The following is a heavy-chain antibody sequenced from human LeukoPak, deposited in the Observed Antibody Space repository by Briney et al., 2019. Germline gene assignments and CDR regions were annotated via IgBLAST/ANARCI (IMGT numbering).Heavy chain of an antibody. CDR2: ISRSGGST. CDR3: AKVRGHPLFGVVANFDY. Sequence: GGSLRLSCAASGFTFSSYAMSWVRQAPGKGLEWVSAISRSGGSTYYADSVKGRFTISRDNSKNTLYLQMNSLRAEDTAVYYCAKVRGHPLFGVVANFDYWGQGTLVTVSP. D-gene: IGHD3-3*01. J-gene: IGHJ4*02. CDR1: GFTFSSYA. V-gene: IGHV3-23*01.